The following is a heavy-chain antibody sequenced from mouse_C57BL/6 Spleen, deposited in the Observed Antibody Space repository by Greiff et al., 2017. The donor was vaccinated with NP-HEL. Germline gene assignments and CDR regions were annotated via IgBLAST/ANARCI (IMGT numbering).Heavy chain of an antibody. D-gene: IGHD2-2*01. CDR2: INPYNGGT. V-gene: IGHV1-19*01. CDR1: GYTFTDYY. Sequence: EVQLQQSGPVLVKPGASVKMSCKASGYTFTDYYMNWVKQSHGKSLEWIGVINPYNGGTSYNQKFKGKATLTVDKSSSTAYMELNSLTSEDSAVYYCATMVTTEYYFDYWGQGTTLTVSS. CDR3: ATMVTTEYYFDY. J-gene: IGHJ2*01.